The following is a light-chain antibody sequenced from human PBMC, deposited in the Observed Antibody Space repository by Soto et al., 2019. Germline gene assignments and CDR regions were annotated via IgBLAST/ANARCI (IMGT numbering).Light chain of an antibody. CDR2: ATS. J-gene: IGKJ4*01. Sequence: DIQMTQSPSSLSASVGDRVTITCRASQSISIHLNWYQQKPGKVPEVLIYATSTMQSGVPSRFSGSGSETDFTLTINSLQPEDFATYFCQQSYSSPLTFGGGTRVEIK. CDR1: QSISIH. CDR3: QQSYSSPLT. V-gene: IGKV1-39*01.